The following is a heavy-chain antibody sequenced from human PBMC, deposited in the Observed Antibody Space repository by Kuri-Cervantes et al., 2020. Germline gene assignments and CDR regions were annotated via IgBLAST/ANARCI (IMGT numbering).Heavy chain of an antibody. CDR1: GYTFTSYG. CDR3: ARVQSRLWFRRGYFDY. V-gene: IGHV1-18*01. J-gene: IGHJ4*02. D-gene: IGHD3-10*01. CDR2: ISAYNGNT. Sequence: ASVKVSCKASGYTFTSYGISWVRQAPGQGLEWMGWISAYNGNTNYAQKLQGRVTMTTDTSTSTAHMELRSLRSDDTAVYYCARVQSRLWFRRGYFDYWGQGTLVTVSS.